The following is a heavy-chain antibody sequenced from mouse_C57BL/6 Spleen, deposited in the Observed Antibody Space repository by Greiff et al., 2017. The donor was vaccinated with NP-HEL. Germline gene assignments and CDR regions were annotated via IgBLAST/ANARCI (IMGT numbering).Heavy chain of an antibody. J-gene: IGHJ4*01. Sequence: VQLKQSGPELVKPGASVKISCKASGYAFSSSWMNWVKQRPGKGLEWIGRIYPGDGDTNYNGKFKGKATLTADKSSSTAYMQLSSLTSEDSAVYFCARSNYGSSPLAMDYWGQGTSVTVSS. CDR1: GYAFSSSW. V-gene: IGHV1-82*01. CDR2: IYPGDGDT. CDR3: ARSNYGSSPLAMDY. D-gene: IGHD1-1*01.